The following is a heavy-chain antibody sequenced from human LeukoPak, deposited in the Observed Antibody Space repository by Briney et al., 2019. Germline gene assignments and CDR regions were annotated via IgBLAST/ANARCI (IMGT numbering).Heavy chain of an antibody. V-gene: IGHV4-34*01. D-gene: IGHD3-22*01. Sequence: SETLSLTCAVYGGSFSGYYWSWLRQPPGKGLEWIGEINHSGSTNYNPSLKSRVTISVDTSKNQFSLKLSSVTAADTAVYYCARGPYYYDSSGYFPPNYFDYWGQGTLVTVSS. CDR1: GGSFSGYY. CDR2: INHSGST. CDR3: ARGPYYYDSSGYFPPNYFDY. J-gene: IGHJ4*02.